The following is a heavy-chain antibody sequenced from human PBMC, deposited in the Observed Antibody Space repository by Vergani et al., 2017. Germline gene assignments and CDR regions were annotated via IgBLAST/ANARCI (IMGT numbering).Heavy chain of an antibody. V-gene: IGHV3-33*01. CDR3: AGGGCNYAIDY. CDR1: GFTFSSYG. Sequence: QVQLVESGGGVVQPGRSLRLSCAASGFTFSSYGMHWVRQAPGKGLEWVSAIWYDGSNKYYADSVKGRFTISRDNSKNTLYLQMNSLRAEDTAVYYCAGGGCNYAIDYWGQGTLVTVSS. CDR2: IWYDGSNK. J-gene: IGHJ4*02. D-gene: IGHD4-11*01.